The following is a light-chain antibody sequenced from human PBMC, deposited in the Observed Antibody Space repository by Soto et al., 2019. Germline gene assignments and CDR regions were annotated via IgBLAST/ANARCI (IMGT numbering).Light chain of an antibody. J-gene: IGKJ1*01. CDR2: GAS. Sequence: IMLTQSPGTLSLSPGERATLSCRASQRISSMYLAWYQQKPGRAPRLIIYGASRRATGIPERFSGSESGTDFTLTISRVEHEDFAVYSWQQYDIPPQTFGRGTRVEI. CDR3: QQYDIPPQT. V-gene: IGKV3-20*01. CDR1: QRISSMY.